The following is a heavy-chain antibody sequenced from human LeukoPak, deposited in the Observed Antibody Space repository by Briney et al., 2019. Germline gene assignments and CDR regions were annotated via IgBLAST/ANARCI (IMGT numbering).Heavy chain of an antibody. Sequence: ASVTVSFKTSGYTFTSYYVGWVRQAPGQGLEWMGWISGYNAKTEYVQKFQGRITMTIDTSTTTAYMELRSLTSDDTAVYYCARVRDYYASSDYSDYWGQGTLVTVSS. V-gene: IGHV1-18*04. J-gene: IGHJ4*02. CDR1: GYTFTSYY. CDR3: ARVRDYYASSDYSDY. CDR2: ISGYNAKT. D-gene: IGHD3-22*01.